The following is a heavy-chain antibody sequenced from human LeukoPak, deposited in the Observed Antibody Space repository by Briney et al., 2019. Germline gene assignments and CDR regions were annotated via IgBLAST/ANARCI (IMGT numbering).Heavy chain of an antibody. Sequence: GGSLRLSCAASGFTFSNAWMSWVRQAPGKGQEWVGRIKSKTDGGTTDYAAPVEGRFTISRDDSKNTLYLQMNSLKTEDTAVYYCTTEDITMVRGALDYWGQGTLVTVSS. CDR3: TTEDITMVRGALDY. V-gene: IGHV3-15*01. J-gene: IGHJ4*02. CDR1: GFTFSNAW. CDR2: IKSKTDGGTT. D-gene: IGHD3-10*01.